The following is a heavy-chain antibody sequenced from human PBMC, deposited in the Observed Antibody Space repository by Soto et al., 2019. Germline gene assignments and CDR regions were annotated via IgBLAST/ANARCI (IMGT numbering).Heavy chain of an antibody. J-gene: IGHJ4*02. D-gene: IGHD1-1*01. V-gene: IGHV3-30*18. CDR1: GFTFSSYA. CDR3: AKFAPETGTADY. CDR2: ISYDGSNK. Sequence: GGSLRLSCAASGFTFSSYAMHWVRQAPGKGLEWVAVISYDGSNKYYADSVKGRFTISRDNSKNTLYLQMNSLRAEDTAVYYCAKFAPETGTADYWGQGTLVTVSS.